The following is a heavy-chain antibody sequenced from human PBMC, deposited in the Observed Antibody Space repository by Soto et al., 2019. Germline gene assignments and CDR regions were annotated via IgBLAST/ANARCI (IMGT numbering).Heavy chain of an antibody. CDR2: INHSGST. V-gene: IGHV4-34*01. CDR1: GGSFSGYY. D-gene: IGHD6-19*01. CDR3: ARGGRAVVQGRRWFDP. Sequence: QVQLQQWGAGLLKPSETLSLTCAVYGGSFSGYYWSWIRQPPGKGLEWIGEINHSGSTNYNPSLKSRVTISVDTSKNQFPLKLSSVTAADTAVYYCARGGRAVVQGRRWFDPWGQGTLVTVSS. J-gene: IGHJ5*02.